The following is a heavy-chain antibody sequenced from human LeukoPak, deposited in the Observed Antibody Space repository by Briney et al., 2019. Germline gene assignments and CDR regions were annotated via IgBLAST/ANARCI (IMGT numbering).Heavy chain of an antibody. Sequence: PRRSLRLSCAASGFTFSSYGMHWVRQAPGKGLEWVAVISYDGSNKYYADSVKGRFTISRDNSKNTLYLQMNSLRAEDTAVYYCAKDQGSSPSLLFYYYYYGMDVWGQGTTVTVSS. D-gene: IGHD6-6*01. CDR1: GFTFSSYG. CDR3: AKDQGSSPSLLFYYYYYGMDV. J-gene: IGHJ6*02. V-gene: IGHV3-30*18. CDR2: ISYDGSNK.